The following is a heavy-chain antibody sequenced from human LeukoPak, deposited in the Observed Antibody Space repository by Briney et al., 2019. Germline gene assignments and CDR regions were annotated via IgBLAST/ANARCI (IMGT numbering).Heavy chain of an antibody. CDR2: IYYSGST. V-gene: IGHV4-31*03. CDR3: ARARRSDLKWNPFDY. Sequence: KASETLSLTCTVSGGSISSGGYYWSWIRQHPGKGLEWIGYIYYSGSTYYNPSLKSRVTISVDTSKNQFSLKLSSVTAADTAVYYCARARRSDLKWNPFDYWGQGTLVTVSS. J-gene: IGHJ4*02. D-gene: IGHD1-1*01. CDR1: GGSISSGGYY.